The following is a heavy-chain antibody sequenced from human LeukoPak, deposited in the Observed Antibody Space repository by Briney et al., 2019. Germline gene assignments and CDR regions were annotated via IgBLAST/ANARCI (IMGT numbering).Heavy chain of an antibody. V-gene: IGHV4-59*01. CDR1: GSSISSYY. J-gene: IGHJ4*02. CDR3: ARADLDY. CDR2: IYYSGST. Sequence: PSETLSLTCTVSGSSISSYYWSWIRQPPGKGLEWIGYIYYSGSTNYNPSLKSRVTISVDTSKNQFSLKLSSVTAADTAVYYCARADLDYWGQGTLVTVSS.